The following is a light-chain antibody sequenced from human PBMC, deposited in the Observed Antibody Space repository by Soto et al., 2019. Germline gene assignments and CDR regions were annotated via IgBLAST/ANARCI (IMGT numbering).Light chain of an antibody. Sequence: EIVLTQSPGTLSLSPGERATLSCRASQSVSSSYLAWYQQKPGQAPRLLIYGASTRATGIPDRFSGSGSGTDLSLTISRQDPDDFAVYYCQHYGSSPQRFTFGPGTKVDIK. J-gene: IGKJ3*01. CDR2: GAS. CDR3: QHYGSSPQRFT. CDR1: QSVSSSY. V-gene: IGKV3-20*01.